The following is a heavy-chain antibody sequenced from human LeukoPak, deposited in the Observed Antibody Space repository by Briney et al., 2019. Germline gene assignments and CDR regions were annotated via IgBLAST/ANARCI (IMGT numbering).Heavy chain of an antibody. CDR1: GGSISGSNW. V-gene: IGHV4-4*02. D-gene: IGHD3-16*01. J-gene: IGHJ4*02. CDR2: IFHSGST. Sequence: SSETLSLTCAVSGGSISGSNWWSWVRQPPGKGLEWIGEIFHSGSTNYSPSLKSRVTISIDKSKNQFSLKLTSVTVADTTVYYCASRLRHLLGYWGQGNLVTVSS. CDR3: ASRLRHLLGY.